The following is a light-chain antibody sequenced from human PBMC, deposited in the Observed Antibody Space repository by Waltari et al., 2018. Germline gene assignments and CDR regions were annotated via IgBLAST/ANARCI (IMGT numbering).Light chain of an antibody. Sequence: QSALTQPASVSGSPGQSITISCTGTNSDVGSYNFVSWIQQHPGEAPKLMIYEVTNRPSGVSNRFSGSKSGNTASLIISGLQGEDEADYYCSSYTTSRTYVFGTGTKVTVL. CDR2: EVT. CDR3: SSYTTSRTYV. J-gene: IGLJ1*01. CDR1: NSDVGSYNF. V-gene: IGLV2-14*01.